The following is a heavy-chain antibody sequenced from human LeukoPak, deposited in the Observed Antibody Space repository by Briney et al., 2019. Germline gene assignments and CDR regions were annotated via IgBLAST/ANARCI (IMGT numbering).Heavy chain of an antibody. J-gene: IGHJ4*02. CDR2: INPNSGVT. Sequence: ASVKVSCKASGYTFTGYYMHWVRQAPGQGLEWMGWINPNSGVTNYAQKFQGRVAMTRDTSISTAYMELSRLRSDDTAVYYCARGYDYANFDYWGQGTLVTVSS. CDR3: ARGYDYANFDY. D-gene: IGHD3-16*01. CDR1: GYTFTGYY. V-gene: IGHV1-2*02.